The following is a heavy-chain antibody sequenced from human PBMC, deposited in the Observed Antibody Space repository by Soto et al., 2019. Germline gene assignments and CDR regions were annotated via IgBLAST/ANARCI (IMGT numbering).Heavy chain of an antibody. J-gene: IGHJ6*02. D-gene: IGHD2-2*01. CDR1: GYTFTGYY. CDR3: ARDRRLPQDIVVVPVHYYGMDV. CDR2: INPNSGGT. Sequence: ASVKVSCKASGYTFTGYYMHWVRQAPGQGLEWMGWINPNSGGTNYAQKFQGWVTMTRDTSISTAYMELSRLRSDDTAVYYCARDRRLPQDIVVVPVHYYGMDVWGQGTTVTVSS. V-gene: IGHV1-2*04.